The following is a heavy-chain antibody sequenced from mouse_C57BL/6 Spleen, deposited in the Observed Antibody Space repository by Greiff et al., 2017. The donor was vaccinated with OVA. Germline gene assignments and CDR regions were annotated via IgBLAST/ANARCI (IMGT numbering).Heavy chain of an antibody. CDR2: INPSNGGT. CDR1: GYTFTSYW. D-gene: IGHD2-4*01. J-gene: IGHJ3*01. Sequence: QVQLQQPGTELVKPGASVKLSCKASGYTFTSYWMHWVKQRPGQGLEWIGNINPSNGGTNYNEKFKSKATLTVDKSSSTAYMQLSSLTSEDSAVYYCARERTIYYDYDEGFAYWGQGTLVTVSA. V-gene: IGHV1-53*01. CDR3: ARERTIYYDYDEGFAY.